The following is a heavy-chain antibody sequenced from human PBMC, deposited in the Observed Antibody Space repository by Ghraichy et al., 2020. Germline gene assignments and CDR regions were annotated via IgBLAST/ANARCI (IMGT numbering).Heavy chain of an antibody. J-gene: IGHJ6*02. V-gene: IGHV4-61*01. CDR1: GGSVSSGSYY. CDR2: IFYSGSS. CDR3: ARESYGDYVRYGMDV. Sequence: SLNISCTVSGGSVSSGSYYWSWIRQPPGKGLEWIAYIFYSGSSNYNPSLKSRVTISVDTSKNQFSLKLSSATAADTAVYYCARESYGDYVRYGMDVWGQGTTVTVSS. D-gene: IGHD4-17*01.